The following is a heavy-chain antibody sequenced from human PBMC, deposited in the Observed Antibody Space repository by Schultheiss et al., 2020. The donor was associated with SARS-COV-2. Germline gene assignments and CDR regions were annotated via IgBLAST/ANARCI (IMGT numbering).Heavy chain of an antibody. V-gene: IGHV3-21*01. CDR3: ARLMGSYVPLDY. CDR1: GFTFRSYS. D-gene: IGHD2-8*01. J-gene: IGHJ4*02. Sequence: GGSLRLSCAVSGFTFRSYSMNWVRQAPGKGLEWVSSITSSSNYIFYADSVKGRFTISRDNAKNSLYLQMNSLRAEDTAVYYCARLMGSYVPLDYWGQGTLVTVSS. CDR2: ITSSSNYI.